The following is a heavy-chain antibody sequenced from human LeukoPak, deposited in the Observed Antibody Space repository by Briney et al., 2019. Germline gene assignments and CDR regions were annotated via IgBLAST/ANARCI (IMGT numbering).Heavy chain of an antibody. CDR2: IIPIFGTA. CDR3: ATCWDRDWYFDL. Sequence: SVKVSCKASGYTFTSYGISWVRQAPGQGLEWMGGIIPIFGTANYAQKFQGRVTITADESTSTAYMELSSLRSEDTAVYYCATCWDRDWYFDLWGRGTLVTVSS. V-gene: IGHV1-69*13. J-gene: IGHJ2*01. D-gene: IGHD1-26*01. CDR1: GYTFTSYG.